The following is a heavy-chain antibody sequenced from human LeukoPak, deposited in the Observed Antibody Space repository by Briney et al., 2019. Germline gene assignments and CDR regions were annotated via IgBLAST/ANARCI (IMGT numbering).Heavy chain of an antibody. Sequence: ASVKVSCKASGGTFSSYAISWVRPAPGQGLEWMGGIIPIFGTANYAQKFQGRVTITADESTSTAYMELSSLRSEDTAVYYCARGDAMVPFDYWGQGTLVTVSS. CDR1: GGTFSSYA. D-gene: IGHD3-10*01. V-gene: IGHV1-69*01. CDR2: IIPIFGTA. J-gene: IGHJ4*02. CDR3: ARGDAMVPFDY.